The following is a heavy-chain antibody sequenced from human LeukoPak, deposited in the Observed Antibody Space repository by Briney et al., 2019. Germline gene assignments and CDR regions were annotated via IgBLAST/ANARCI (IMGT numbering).Heavy chain of an antibody. D-gene: IGHD2-15*01. CDR1: GYTFTSYD. V-gene: IGHV1-8*01. Sequence: GASVKVSCKASGYTFTSYDINWVRQATGQGLEWMGWMNPNSGNTGYAQKFQGRVTMTRYTSISTAYMELSSLRSEDTAVYYCARSNRLRHCSGGSCYSFGYWGQGTLVTVSS. CDR3: ARSNRLRHCSGGSCYSFGY. J-gene: IGHJ4*02. CDR2: MNPNSGNT.